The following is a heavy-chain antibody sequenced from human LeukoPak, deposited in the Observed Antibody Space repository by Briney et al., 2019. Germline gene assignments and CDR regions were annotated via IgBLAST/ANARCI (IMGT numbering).Heavy chain of an antibody. CDR3: ARVPSGSYPDY. CDR2: INHSGST. V-gene: IGHV4-34*01. J-gene: IGHJ4*02. Sequence: SETLSLTCAVYGGSFSGYYWSWIRQPPGKGLEWIGEINHSGSTNYSPSLKSRVTISVDTSKNQFSLKLSSVTAADTAVYYCARVPSGSYPDYWGQGTLVTVSS. D-gene: IGHD1-26*01. CDR1: GGSFSGYY.